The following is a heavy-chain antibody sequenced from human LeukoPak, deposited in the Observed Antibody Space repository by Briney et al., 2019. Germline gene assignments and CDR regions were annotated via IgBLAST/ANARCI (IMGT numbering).Heavy chain of an antibody. CDR3: TRDSTIYGGDWFVAVY. Sequence: SETLSLTCGVYGGSFSDYYYSWIRQPPGKGLEWMGEINHSGTTKYNPSLKSRVTISIDTSKNQFSLKLGSVTAADTAVYYCTRDSTIYGGDWFVAVYWSQGTLVTVSS. V-gene: IGHV4-34*01. CDR1: GGSFSDYY. CDR2: INHSGTT. D-gene: IGHD2-21*02. J-gene: IGHJ4*02.